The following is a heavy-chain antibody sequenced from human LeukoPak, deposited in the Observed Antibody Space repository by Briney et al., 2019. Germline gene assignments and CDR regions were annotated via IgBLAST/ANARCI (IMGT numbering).Heavy chain of an antibody. D-gene: IGHD1-1*01. V-gene: IGHV1-24*01. J-gene: IGHJ4*02. Sequence: ASVKVSCKVSGYTLTELSMHWVRPAPAKGREWMGGFDPEDGETIYAQKFQGRVTMTEDTSTDTAYMELSSLRSEDTAVYYCATDLFTTGRTDYWGQGTLVTVSS. CDR2: FDPEDGET. CDR3: ATDLFTTGRTDY. CDR1: GYTLTELS.